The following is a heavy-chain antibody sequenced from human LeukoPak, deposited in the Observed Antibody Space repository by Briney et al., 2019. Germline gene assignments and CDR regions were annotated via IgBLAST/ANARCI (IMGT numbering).Heavy chain of an antibody. Sequence: SETLSLTCTVSGGSISSYYWSWIRQPAGKGLEWIGRIYTSGSTNYNPSLKSRVTISVDTSKNQFSLKLSSVTAADTAVYYCARVVGTRNYYYYYYYMDVWGKGTTVTISS. CDR2: IYTSGST. D-gene: IGHD6-19*01. CDR3: ARVVGTRNYYYYYYYMDV. CDR1: GGSISSYY. V-gene: IGHV4-4*07. J-gene: IGHJ6*03.